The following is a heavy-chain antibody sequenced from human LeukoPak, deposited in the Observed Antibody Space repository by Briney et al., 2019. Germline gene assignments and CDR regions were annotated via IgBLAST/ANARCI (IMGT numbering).Heavy chain of an antibody. V-gene: IGHV3-53*01. CDR2: IYSGGRT. CDR3: ATWGAYRWYFDL. Sequence: SGGSLRLSCAASGFTFSSYSMNWVRQAPAKGLEWVSVIYSGGRTYYADSVKGRFSLSRDNSKNTVYLEVYFLTEEVTAVYYCATWGAYRWYFDLWGRGTLVTVSS. D-gene: IGHD4-11*01. CDR1: GFTFSSYS. J-gene: IGHJ2*01.